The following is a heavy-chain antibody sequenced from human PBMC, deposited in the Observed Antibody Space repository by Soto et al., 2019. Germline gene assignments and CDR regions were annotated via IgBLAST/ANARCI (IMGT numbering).Heavy chain of an antibody. D-gene: IGHD6-19*01. CDR1: GGSISSSSYY. CDR2: IYYSGST. J-gene: IGHJ4*02. V-gene: IGHV4-39*01. CDR3: ARMMAVAGTHFDY. Sequence: QLQLQESGPGLVKPSETLSLTCTVSGGSISSSSYYWGWIRQPPGKGLEWIGSIYYSGSTYYNPSLKRRVTISVDTSKNQFSLKLSSVTAADTAVYYCARMMAVAGTHFDYWGQGTLVTVSS.